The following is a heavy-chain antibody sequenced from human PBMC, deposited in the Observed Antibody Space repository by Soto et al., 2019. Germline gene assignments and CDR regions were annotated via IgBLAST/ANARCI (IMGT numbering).Heavy chain of an antibody. Sequence: EGSLRLSCTADGFLVTDYYMSLIRQPPGKGLEWLAYIDGSSDYTNSADSVRGRLTISRDNAKNSVFLQMNNLPADGTAVNYCARALRFSRNNYFGCWGRRTLVTGS. V-gene: IGHV3-11*06. D-gene: IGHD3-16*01. CDR1: GFLVTDYY. J-gene: IGHJ4*02. CDR3: ARALRFSRNNYFGC. CDR2: IDGSSDYT.